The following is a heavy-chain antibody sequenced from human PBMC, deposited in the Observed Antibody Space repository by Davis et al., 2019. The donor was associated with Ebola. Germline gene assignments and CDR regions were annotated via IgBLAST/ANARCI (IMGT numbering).Heavy chain of an antibody. CDR1: GYTFTGYY. CDR2: ISAYNGNT. J-gene: IGHJ6*04. Sequence: ASVKVSCKASGYTFTGYYMHWVRQAPGQGLEWMGWISAYNGNTNYAQKLQGRVTMTTDTSTSTAYMELRSLRSEDTAVYYCARYGDYGDYFDGMDVWGKGTTVTVSS. CDR3: ARYGDYGDYFDGMDV. V-gene: IGHV1-18*04. D-gene: IGHD4-17*01.